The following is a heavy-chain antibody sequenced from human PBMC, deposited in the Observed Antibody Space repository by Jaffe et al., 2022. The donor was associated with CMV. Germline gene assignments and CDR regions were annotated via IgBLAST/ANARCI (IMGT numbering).Heavy chain of an antibody. J-gene: IGHJ6*02. CDR1: GGSFSGYY. V-gene: IGHV4-34*01. Sequence: QVQLQQWGAGLLKPSETLSLTCAVYGGSFSGYYWSWIRQPPGKGLEWIGEINHSGSTNYNPSLKSRVTISVDTSKNQFSLKLSSVTAADTAVYYCARACSSTSCSIMGMDVWGQGTTVTVSS. CDR3: ARACSSTSCSIMGMDV. D-gene: IGHD2-2*01. CDR2: INHSGST.